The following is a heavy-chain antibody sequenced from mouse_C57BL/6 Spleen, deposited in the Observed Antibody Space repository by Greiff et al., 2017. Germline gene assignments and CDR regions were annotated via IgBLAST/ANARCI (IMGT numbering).Heavy chain of an antibody. CDR3: ARPLIATVVAGGMDY. CDR1: GFTFSGYG. V-gene: IGHV5-17*01. Sequence: EVKLVESGGGLVKPGGSLKLSCAASGFTFSGYGMHWVRQAPERGLEWVAYISRGSSTTYYADTVKGRFTISRDNANNPLFLQMTRLRSEDTAMYDCARPLIATVVAGGMDYWGQGTSVTVSS. J-gene: IGHJ4*01. CDR2: ISRGSSTT. D-gene: IGHD1-1*01.